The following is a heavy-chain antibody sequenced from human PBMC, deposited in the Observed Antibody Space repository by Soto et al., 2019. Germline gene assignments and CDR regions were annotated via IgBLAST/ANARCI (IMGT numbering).Heavy chain of an antibody. D-gene: IGHD5-18*01. J-gene: IGHJ4*02. CDR3: ASFTASGNYFDY. CDR1: GGSISSSSYY. CDR2: IYYSGST. Sequence: QLQLQESGPGLVKPSETLSLTCTVSGGSISSSSYYWGWIRQPPGKGLEWIGSIYYSGSTCYNPSLKSRVTISVDTSKNQFSLKLSSVTAADTAVYYWASFTASGNYFDYWGQGTLVTVSS. V-gene: IGHV4-39*01.